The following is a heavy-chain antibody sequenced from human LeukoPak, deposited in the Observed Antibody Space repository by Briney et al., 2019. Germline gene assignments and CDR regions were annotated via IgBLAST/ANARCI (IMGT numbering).Heavy chain of an antibody. V-gene: IGHV3-7*01. CDR1: GFTFSTYW. CDR2: IKQDGTEK. CDR3: ARDQWSGSGSHEYRFDY. D-gene: IGHD3-10*01. J-gene: IGHJ4*02. Sequence: PGGSLRLSCAASGFTFSTYWMSWVRQAPGKGLEWVANIKQDGTEKYYVDSVKGRFTISRDNAKKSLYLQMNSLRAEDTAVYYCARDQWSGSGSHEYRFDYWGQGTLVTVSS.